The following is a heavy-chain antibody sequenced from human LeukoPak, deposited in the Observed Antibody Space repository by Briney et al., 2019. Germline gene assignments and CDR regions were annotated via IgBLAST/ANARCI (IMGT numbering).Heavy chain of an antibody. CDR2: IYSGGST. CDR1: GFTVSSNY. CDR3: VHSSSWYGPFDY. D-gene: IGHD6-13*01. J-gene: IGHJ4*02. V-gene: IGHV3-53*01. Sequence: GGSLRLSCAASGFTVSSNYMSWVRQAPGKGLGWVSVIYSGGSTYYADSVKGRFTISRDNSKNTLYLQMNSLRAEDTAVYYCVHSSSWYGPFDYWGQGTLVTVSS.